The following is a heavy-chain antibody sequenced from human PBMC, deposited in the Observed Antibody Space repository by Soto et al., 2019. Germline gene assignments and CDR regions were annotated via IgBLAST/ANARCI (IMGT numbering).Heavy chain of an antibody. D-gene: IGHD2-8*01. CDR2: ISGSGGSP. V-gene: IGHV3-23*01. Sequence: GGSLRLSCAASGFSFSTYTMSWVRRAPGKGLEWVSAISGSGGSPSYADSVQGRFTISRDNPKKTLYLQMNSLRAENTAVYYCAKARCTTSNCYVPDYWGQGTLVTVSS. J-gene: IGHJ4*02. CDR3: AKARCTTSNCYVPDY. CDR1: GFSFSTYT.